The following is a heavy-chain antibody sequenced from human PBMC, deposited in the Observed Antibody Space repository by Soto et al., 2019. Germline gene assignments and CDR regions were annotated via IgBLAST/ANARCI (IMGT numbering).Heavy chain of an antibody. J-gene: IGHJ4*02. CDR2: ISYDGSNK. CDR3: AKNSDDRESYSWFIGGDY. V-gene: IGHV3-30*18. Sequence: GGSLRLSCAASGFTFSSYGMHWVRQAPGKGLEWVAVISYDGSNKYYADSVKGRFTISRDNSKNTLYLQMNSLRAEDTAVYYFAKNSDDRESYSWFIGGDYWGQGTLVTVSS. D-gene: IGHD6-13*01. CDR1: GFTFSSYG.